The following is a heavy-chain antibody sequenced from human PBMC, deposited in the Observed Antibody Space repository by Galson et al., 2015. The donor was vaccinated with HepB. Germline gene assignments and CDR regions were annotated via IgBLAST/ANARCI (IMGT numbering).Heavy chain of an antibody. Sequence: SLRLSCAASGFTFSNAWMSWVRQAPGKGLEWVGRIKSKTDGGTTDYAAPVKGRFTISRDDSKNTLYLQMNSLKTEDTAVYYCTTAPLYSSSWYYAVPEYFQHWGQGTLVTVSS. D-gene: IGHD6-13*01. CDR3: TTAPLYSSSWYYAVPEYFQH. CDR2: IKSKTDGGTT. CDR1: GFTFSNAW. J-gene: IGHJ1*01. V-gene: IGHV3-15*01.